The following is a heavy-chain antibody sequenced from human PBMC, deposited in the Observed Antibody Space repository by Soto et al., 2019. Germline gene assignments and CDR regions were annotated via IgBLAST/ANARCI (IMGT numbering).Heavy chain of an antibody. Sequence: GGSLRLSCAASGFTFSSYAMSWVRQAPGKGLEWVSAISGSGGSTYYADSVKGRFTISRDNSKNTLYLQMNSLRAEDTAVYYCANRAVWFGERAIDYWGQGTLVTVSS. CDR1: GFTFSSYA. CDR2: ISGSGGST. D-gene: IGHD3-10*01. J-gene: IGHJ4*02. CDR3: ANRAVWFGERAIDY. V-gene: IGHV3-23*01.